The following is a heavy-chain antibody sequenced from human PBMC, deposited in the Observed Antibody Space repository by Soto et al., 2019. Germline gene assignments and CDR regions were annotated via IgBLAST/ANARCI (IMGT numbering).Heavy chain of an antibody. D-gene: IGHD3-22*01. CDR2: IKQDGSEK. CDR1: GFTFSSYG. Sequence: GGSLRLSCAASGFTFSSYGMSWVRQAPGKGLEWVANIKQDGSEKYYVDSVKGRFTISRDNAKNSLYLQMNSLRAEDTAVYYCARDPGMIARAYYFASWGQGPLAPVS. J-gene: IGHJ4*02. V-gene: IGHV3-7*01. CDR3: ARDPGMIARAYYFAS.